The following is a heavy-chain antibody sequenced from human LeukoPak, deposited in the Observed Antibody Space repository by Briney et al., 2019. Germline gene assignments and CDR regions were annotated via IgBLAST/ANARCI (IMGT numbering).Heavy chain of an antibody. CDR3: AKDEDRFGRGV. CDR2: IDPNTGAT. V-gene: IGHV1-2*06. D-gene: IGHD3-10*01. CDR1: GGTFSSYA. Sequence: ASVKVSCKASGGTFSSYAISWVRQAPGQGLEWMGRIDPNTGATHYARNFQGRVTMTRDTSVNTAYMEMSTLTPDDTAIYYCAKDEDRFGRGVWGQGTLVIVSS. J-gene: IGHJ4*02.